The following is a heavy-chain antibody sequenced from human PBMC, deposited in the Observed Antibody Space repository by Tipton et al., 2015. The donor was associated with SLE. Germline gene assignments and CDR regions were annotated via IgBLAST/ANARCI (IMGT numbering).Heavy chain of an antibody. V-gene: IGHV4-34*09. CDR1: GGSFSGYY. CDR2: INHSGST. J-gene: IGHJ5*02. Sequence: LRLSCAVYGGSFSGYYWSWIRQPPGKGLEWIGEINHSGSTNYNPSLKSRVTISVDTSKNQFSLKLSSVTAADTAVYYCARLRVVAATGWFDPWGQGTLVTVSS. CDR3: ARLRVVAATGWFDP. D-gene: IGHD2-15*01.